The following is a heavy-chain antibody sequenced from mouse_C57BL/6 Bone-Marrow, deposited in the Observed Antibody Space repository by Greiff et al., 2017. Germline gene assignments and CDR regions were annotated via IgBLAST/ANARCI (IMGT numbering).Heavy chain of an antibody. CDR3: ASVCYGCSYPWFAY. CDR1: GFNIKDYY. Sequence: VQLQQSGAELVKPGASVKLSCTASGFNIKDYYMHWVKQRTEQGLEWIGRIDPEDGGTKYDQKFQGKATLTVDTSSNTASLQLYSLTSEATAVYYCASVCYGCSYPWFAYWGQGTLVTVSA. CDR2: IDPEDGGT. J-gene: IGHJ3*01. V-gene: IGHV14-2*01. D-gene: IGHD1-1*01.